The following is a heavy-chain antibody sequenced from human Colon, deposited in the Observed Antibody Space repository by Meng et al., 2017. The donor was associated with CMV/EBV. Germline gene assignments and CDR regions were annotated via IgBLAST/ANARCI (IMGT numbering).Heavy chain of an antibody. Sequence: QVQLPQPGPSLVEPSGTRSLTCTVSGGSITNRNVWSWVRLPPGKGLEWIGEVYLGGTIHHHPSLQSRVTISLDKAKDHLSLKLASVTAADTAVYYCASLKDYDGRGYYYFESWGQGTLVTVSS. CDR2: VYLGGTI. CDR3: ASLKDYDGRGYYYFES. CDR1: GGSITNRNV. J-gene: IGHJ4*02. V-gene: IGHV4-4*02. D-gene: IGHD3-22*01.